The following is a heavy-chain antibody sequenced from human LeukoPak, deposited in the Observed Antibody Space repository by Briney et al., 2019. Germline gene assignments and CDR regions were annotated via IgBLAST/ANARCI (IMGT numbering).Heavy chain of an antibody. CDR1: GFTFSDYY. J-gene: IGHJ4*02. CDR2: ISSSGSTI. CDR3: ARGYYYDSSGYADS. Sequence: GGSLRLSCAAFGFTFSDYYMSWIRQAPGKGLEWVSYISSSGSTIYYADSVKGRFTISRDNAKNSLYLQMNSLRAEDTAMYYCARGYYYDSSGYADSWGQGTLVTVSP. D-gene: IGHD3-22*01. V-gene: IGHV3-11*01.